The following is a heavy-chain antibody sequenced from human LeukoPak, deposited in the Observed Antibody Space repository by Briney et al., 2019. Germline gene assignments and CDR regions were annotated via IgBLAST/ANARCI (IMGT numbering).Heavy chain of an antibody. J-gene: IGHJ6*03. CDR2: TYYRSKWYN. V-gene: IGHV6-1*01. D-gene: IGHD6-19*01. CDR3: ARSPVSGWYAGRNYYYYYYMDV. Sequence: KGSQTLSLTCAISGDSVSSNSAAWNWIRQSPSRGLEWLGRTYYRSKWYNDYAVSVKSRITINPDTSKNQFSLHLNSVTPEDTAVYYCARSPVSGWYAGRNYYYYYYMDVWGKGTTVTISS. CDR1: GDSVSSNSAA.